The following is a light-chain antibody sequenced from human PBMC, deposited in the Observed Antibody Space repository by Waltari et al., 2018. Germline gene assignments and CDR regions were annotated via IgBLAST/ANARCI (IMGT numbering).Light chain of an antibody. J-gene: IGLJ2*01. CDR3: SSYADNTWI. CDR1: SSDVGAYNY. Sequence: QSALTQPPSASGSPGQSVTISCTGTSSDVGAYNYVSWYHQHPGKAPKLMIYEVTKRPSGVPDRFAGSKSGNTASLTVSGLQAEDEADYYCSSYADNTWIFGGGTKLTVL. CDR2: EVT. V-gene: IGLV2-8*01.